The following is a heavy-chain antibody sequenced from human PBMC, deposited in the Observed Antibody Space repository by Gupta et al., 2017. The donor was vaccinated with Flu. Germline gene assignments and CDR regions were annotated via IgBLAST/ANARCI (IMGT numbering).Heavy chain of an antibody. Sequence: EVQLVETGGGLVQPGGSLSLSCAASGSTFTSSWMTWVSQAPGKGLEWVANINQDGSVKNCVDSVKSRFTISRDNAKNSLYLHMNSLRAEDTAVYFCARDWAYIALDYGGQGTLVTVSS. CDR3: ARDWAYIALDY. J-gene: IGHJ4*02. D-gene: IGHD5-12*01. V-gene: IGHV3-7*01. CDR1: GSTFTSSW. CDR2: INQDGSVK.